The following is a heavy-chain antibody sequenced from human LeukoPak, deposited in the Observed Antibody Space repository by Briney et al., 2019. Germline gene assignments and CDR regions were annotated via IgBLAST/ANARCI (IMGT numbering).Heavy chain of an antibody. J-gene: IGHJ4*02. CDR1: GGSISSGGYY. CDR2: IYYSGST. CDR3: ARVGEQYSSVDYFDY. V-gene: IGHV4-31*03. D-gene: IGHD3-16*01. Sequence: PSETLSLTCTVSGGSISSGGYYWGWIRQHPGKGLEWIGYIYYSGSTYYNPSLKSRVTISVDTSKNQFSLKLSSVTAADTAVYFCARVGEQYSSVDYFDYWGQGTLVTVSS.